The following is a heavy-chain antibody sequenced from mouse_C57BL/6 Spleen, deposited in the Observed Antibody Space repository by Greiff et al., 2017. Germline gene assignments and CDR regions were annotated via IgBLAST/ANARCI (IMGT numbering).Heavy chain of an antibody. Sequence: EVKLMESGGGLVQPGGSLKLSCAASGIDFSRYWMSWVRRAPGKGLEWIGEINPDSSTINYAPSLKDKFIISRDNAKNTLYLRMSTVRSEDTALYYCARQGDYYDYAMDYWGQGASVTVSS. CDR2: INPDSSTI. CDR3: ARQGDYYDYAMDY. V-gene: IGHV4-1*01. J-gene: IGHJ4*01. CDR1: GIDFSRYW. D-gene: IGHD1-1*01.